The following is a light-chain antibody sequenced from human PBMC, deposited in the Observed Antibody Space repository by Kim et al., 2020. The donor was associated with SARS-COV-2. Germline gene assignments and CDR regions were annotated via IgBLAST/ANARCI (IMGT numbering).Light chain of an antibody. CDR2: AAS. J-gene: IGKJ5*01. V-gene: IGKV1-39*01. CDR3: QQGYSSPQIT. Sequence: SVGDRVTITCRTSQSISSHLNWYQQKPGKAPRLLIFAASSLQSGVPSRFSGSGSGTDFTLTISSLQPEDFATYYCQQGYSSPQITFGQGTRLEIK. CDR1: QSISSH.